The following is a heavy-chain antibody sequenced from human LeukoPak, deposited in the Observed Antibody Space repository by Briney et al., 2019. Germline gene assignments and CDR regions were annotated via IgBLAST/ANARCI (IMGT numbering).Heavy chain of an antibody. D-gene: IGHD2-21*01. CDR3: AKFLPTHIVVANYYFDY. CDR2: ISGSGGST. J-gene: IGHJ4*02. CDR1: GFTFSSYA. V-gene: IGHV3-23*01. Sequence: GGSLRLSCAASGFTFSSYAMSWVRQAPGKGLEWVSAISGSGGSTYYADSVKGRFTISRDNSKNTLYLQMNSLRAEDTAVYYCAKFLPTHIVVANYYFDYWGQGTLVAVSS.